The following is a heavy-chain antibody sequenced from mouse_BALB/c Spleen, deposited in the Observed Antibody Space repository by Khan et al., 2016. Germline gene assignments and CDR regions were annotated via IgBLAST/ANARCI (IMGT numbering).Heavy chain of an antibody. CDR3: ASDPYGYDVAWFAY. V-gene: IGHV3-2*02. J-gene: IGHJ3*01. Sequence: EVELVESGPGLVKPSQSLSLTRTVTGYSITSDYAWNWIRQFPGNKLEWMGYISYRGSTNYNPSLKSRISITRDTSKNQFFLQLNSVTTEDTATXFCASDPYGYDVAWFAYWGQGTLVSVSA. CDR1: GYSITSDYA. D-gene: IGHD2-2*01. CDR2: ISYRGST.